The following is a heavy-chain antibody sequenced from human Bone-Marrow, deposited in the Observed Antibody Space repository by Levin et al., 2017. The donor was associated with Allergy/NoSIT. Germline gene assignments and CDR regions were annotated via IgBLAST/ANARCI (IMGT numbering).Heavy chain of an antibody. J-gene: IGHJ4*02. CDR3: AREGVTDTAMIKLDY. Sequence: GASVKVSCKASGYRFTRYGISWLRQAPGQGPEWMGWISGDNGHTKYSQKFQGRLTVTTDTSTSTAYMELTSLRSDDTAVYYCAREGVTDTAMIKLDYWGQGTAVTVSS. CDR1: GYRFTRYG. V-gene: IGHV1-18*01. D-gene: IGHD5-18*01. CDR2: ISGDNGHT.